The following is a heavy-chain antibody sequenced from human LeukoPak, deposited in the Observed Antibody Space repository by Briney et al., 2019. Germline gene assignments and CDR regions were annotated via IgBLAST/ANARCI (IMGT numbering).Heavy chain of an antibody. CDR2: INHSGST. CDR3: ARVHQPLYLYSYSGMDV. CDR1: GGSFRGYY. V-gene: IGHV4-34*01. D-gene: IGHD2-2*02. J-gene: IGHJ6*02. Sequence: SETLTLTCAVYGGSFRGYYWSWIRQPPGKGLEGGGEINHSGSTNYNPSLKSRVTISVDTSKNQFSLKPSSVTAADPAVYYCARVHQPLYLYSYSGMDVWGQGTPVTVSS.